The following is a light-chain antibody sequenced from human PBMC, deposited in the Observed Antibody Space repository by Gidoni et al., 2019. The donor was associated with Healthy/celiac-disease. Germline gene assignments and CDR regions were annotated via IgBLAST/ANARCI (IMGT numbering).Light chain of an antibody. CDR2: GNS. CDR1: SSNIGAGYD. J-gene: IGLJ3*02. Sequence: QSVLTQPHSVSGAPGQRVTISCTGSSSNIGAGYDVHWYQQLPGTAPKLLIYGNSNRPSGVPDRFSGSKSGTSASLAITGLQAEDEADYYCQSYDSSLSGWNWVFGGGTKLTVL. V-gene: IGLV1-40*01. CDR3: QSYDSSLSGWNWV.